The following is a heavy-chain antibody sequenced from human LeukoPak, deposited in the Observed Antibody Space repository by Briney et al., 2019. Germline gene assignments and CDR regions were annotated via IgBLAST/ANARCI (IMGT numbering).Heavy chain of an antibody. CDR2: INHSGST. Sequence: PSETLSLTCTVSGGSISSYYWSRIRQPPGKGLEWIGEINHSGSTNYNPSLKSRVTISVDTSKNQFSLKLSSVTAADTAVYYCASRSDGGYSYGYLDYWGQGTLVTVSS. CDR3: ASRSDGGYSYGYLDY. CDR1: GGSISSYY. J-gene: IGHJ4*02. D-gene: IGHD5-18*01. V-gene: IGHV4-34*01.